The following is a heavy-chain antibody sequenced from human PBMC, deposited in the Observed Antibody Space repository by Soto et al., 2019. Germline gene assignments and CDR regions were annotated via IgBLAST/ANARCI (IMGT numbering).Heavy chain of an antibody. Sequence: SGPTLVKPTQTLTLTCTFSGFSLSTSGVGVGWIRQPPGKALEWLALIYWDDDKRYSPSLKSRLTITKDTSKNQVVLTMTNMDPVDTATYYCARIRYYGSGSKTFDYWGQGTLVTVSS. CDR1: GFSLSTSGVG. J-gene: IGHJ4*02. V-gene: IGHV2-5*02. D-gene: IGHD3-10*01. CDR3: ARIRYYGSGSKTFDY. CDR2: IYWDDDK.